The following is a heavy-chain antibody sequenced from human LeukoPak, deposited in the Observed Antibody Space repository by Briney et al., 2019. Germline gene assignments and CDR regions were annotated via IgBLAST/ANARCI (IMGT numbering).Heavy chain of an antibody. V-gene: IGHV3-53*01. J-gene: IGHJ6*03. CDR3: AKVAAGYYYYYMDV. CDR1: GFSVNNNY. Sequence: GGSLRLSCAASGFSVNNNYMDWVRQAPGKGLEWVSEIDNFGTTYYADSVKRRFTISRDRSRNTMYLQMSSLRGEDTGVYYCAKVAAGYYYYYMDVWGKGTTVTVSS. D-gene: IGHD6-13*01. CDR2: IDNFGTT.